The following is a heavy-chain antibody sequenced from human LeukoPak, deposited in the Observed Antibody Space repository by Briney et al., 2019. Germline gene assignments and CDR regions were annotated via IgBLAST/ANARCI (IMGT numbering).Heavy chain of an antibody. Sequence: GGSLRLSCAASGFPFSNYGMNWVRQAPGKGLVWVSRINSDGSSTSYADSVKGRFTISRDNAKNTLYLQMNSLRAEDTAVYYCARGGTYYDFWSGYLDYFDYWGQGTLVTVSS. J-gene: IGHJ4*02. V-gene: IGHV3-74*01. CDR3: ARGGTYYDFWSGYLDYFDY. CDR2: INSDGSST. D-gene: IGHD3-3*01. CDR1: GFPFSNYG.